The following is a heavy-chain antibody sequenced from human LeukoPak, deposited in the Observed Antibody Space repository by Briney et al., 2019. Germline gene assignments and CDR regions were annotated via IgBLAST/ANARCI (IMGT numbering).Heavy chain of an antibody. V-gene: IGHV4-34*01. Sequence: PSETLSLTCAVYGGSFSGYYWSWIRQPPGKGLEWIGEINHSGSTNYNPSLKSRVTISVDTSKNQFSLKLSSVTAADTAVYYCARLGLNGSGSVGYFDYWGQGTLVTASS. CDR2: INHSGST. J-gene: IGHJ4*02. CDR1: GGSFSGYY. D-gene: IGHD6-19*01. CDR3: ARLGLNGSGSVGYFDY.